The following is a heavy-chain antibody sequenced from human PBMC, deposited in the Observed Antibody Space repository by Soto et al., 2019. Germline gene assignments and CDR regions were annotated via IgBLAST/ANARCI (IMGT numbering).Heavy chain of an antibody. CDR3: ARSVGYYYYGMDV. Sequence: QVHLEESGPGLVKPSQTLSLTCTVLGDSIRSGDYYWNWIRQPPGRGLEWIGYIYYSGSTYYNPSLKSRITMSVDTSKTQFSLRLSSVIAADAAVYYCARSVGYYYYGMDVWGQGTTVIVSS. J-gene: IGHJ6*02. V-gene: IGHV4-30-4*01. CDR2: IYYSGST. D-gene: IGHD1-26*01. CDR1: GDSIRSGDYY.